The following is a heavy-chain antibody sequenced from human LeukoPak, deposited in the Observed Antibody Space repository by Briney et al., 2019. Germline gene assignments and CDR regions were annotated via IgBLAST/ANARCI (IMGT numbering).Heavy chain of an antibody. J-gene: IGHJ5*02. CDR2: INHSGST. V-gene: IGHV4-34*01. CDR3: ARGGRYYGNFDP. CDR1: GGSFSGYY. D-gene: IGHD3-10*01. Sequence: SETLSLTCAVYGGSFSGYYWSWIRQPPGKGLEWIGEINHSGSTNYNPSLKSRVTISVDTSKNQFSLKLSSVTAADTAVYYCARGGRYYGNFDPWGQGTLVTVSS.